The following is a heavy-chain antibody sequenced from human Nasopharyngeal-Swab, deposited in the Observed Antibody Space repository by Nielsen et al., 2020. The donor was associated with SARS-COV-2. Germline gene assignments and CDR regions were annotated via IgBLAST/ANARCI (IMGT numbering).Heavy chain of an antibody. J-gene: IGHJ3*02. CDR2: IYYSGST. CDR1: GGFISSGGYY. V-gene: IGHV4-31*03. Sequence: LSPSCTVSGGFISSGGYYWSWIRQHPGKGLEWIGYIYYSGSTYYNPSLKSRVTISVDTSKNQFPLKLSSVTAADTAVYYCARAAITMIVVVSAFDIWGQGTMVTVSS. CDR3: ARAAITMIVVVSAFDI. D-gene: IGHD3-22*01.